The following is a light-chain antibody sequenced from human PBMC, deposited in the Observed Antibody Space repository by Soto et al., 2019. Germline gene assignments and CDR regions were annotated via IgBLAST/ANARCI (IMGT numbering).Light chain of an antibody. CDR1: QSVRSN. Sequence: ELVMTQSPATLSMSPGERATLSCRASQSVRSNLAWYQQKPGQAPRLLIYDVSTRATGIPARFSGSGSGTEFTLTISSLQSEDFAVYYCQQYNNWPAITFGQGTRLEIK. CDR2: DVS. V-gene: IGKV3D-15*01. CDR3: QQYNNWPAIT. J-gene: IGKJ5*01.